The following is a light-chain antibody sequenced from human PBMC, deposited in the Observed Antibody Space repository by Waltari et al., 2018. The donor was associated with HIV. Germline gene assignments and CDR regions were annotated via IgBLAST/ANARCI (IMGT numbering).Light chain of an antibody. Sequence: EIVLTQSPATLSVSPGERVTLSCRASQNVITNLAWYQQTPGQPPRLLIYGASSRATGIPASFSGGGSGTEFTLTINSLQSEDFTFYYCQQYNQWPRTFGQGTKV. CDR2: GAS. J-gene: IGKJ1*01. CDR1: QNVITN. CDR3: QQYNQWPRT. V-gene: IGKV3-15*01.